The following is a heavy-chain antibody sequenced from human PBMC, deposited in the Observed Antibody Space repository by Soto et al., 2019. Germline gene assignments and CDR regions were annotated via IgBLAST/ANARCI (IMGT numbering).Heavy chain of an antibody. CDR1: GFTFSSYA. CDR3: AKRRGAGGHFDY. D-gene: IGHD2-15*01. J-gene: IGHJ4*02. V-gene: IGHV3-23*01. Sequence: GGSLRLSCAASGFTFSSYAVGWVRQGPGKGLEWVAVVSIGGSTHYADSVRGRFTISRDNSKNTLSLQMNSLTAEDTAVYFCAKRRGAGGHFDYWRQGALVTVSS. CDR2: VSIGGST.